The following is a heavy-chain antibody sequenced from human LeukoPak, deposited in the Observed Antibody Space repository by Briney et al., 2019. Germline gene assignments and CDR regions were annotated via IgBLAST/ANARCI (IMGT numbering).Heavy chain of an antibody. D-gene: IGHD3-22*01. Sequence: GGSLRLSCAASGFTFSTYAMHWVRQAPGKGLEYVSAISSDGGSTYYANSVKGRFTISRDNSRNTLYLQMGGLRAEDMAVYYCARDLDYYDSSGYYYWGQGTLVTVSS. CDR2: ISSDGGST. V-gene: IGHV3-64*01. J-gene: IGHJ4*02. CDR1: GFTFSTYA. CDR3: ARDLDYYDSSGYYY.